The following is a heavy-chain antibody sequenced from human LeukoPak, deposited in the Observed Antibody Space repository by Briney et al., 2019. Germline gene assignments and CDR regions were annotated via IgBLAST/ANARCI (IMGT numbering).Heavy chain of an antibody. V-gene: IGHV3-30-3*01. J-gene: IGHJ3*02. CDR3: ARAVGAAMVDAFDI. CDR2: ISYDGSNK. CDR1: GFTFSSYA. Sequence: HPGGSLRLSCAASGFTFSSYAMHWVRQAPGKGLEWVAVISYDGSNKYYADSVKGRFTISRDNSKNTLYLQMNSLRAEDTAVYYCARAVGAAMVDAFDIWGQGTMVTVSS. D-gene: IGHD2-15*01.